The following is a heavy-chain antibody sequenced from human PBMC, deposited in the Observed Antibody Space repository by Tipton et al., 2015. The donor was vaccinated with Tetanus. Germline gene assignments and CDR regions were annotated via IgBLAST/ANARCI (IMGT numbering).Heavy chain of an antibody. CDR2: IYPGDSDT. CDR3: AKVDPGNFDS. V-gene: IGHV5-51*01. J-gene: IGHJ4*02. D-gene: IGHD3-9*01. CDR1: GYRFSSYW. Sequence: QSGAEVKEAGESLRISRKASGYRFSSYWIAWVRQMPGKGLEWVGLIYPGDSDTKISPSFRGQVTFSVDKSITTAYLQWSSLKASDTAIYYCAKVDPGNFDSWGQGTQVIVSS.